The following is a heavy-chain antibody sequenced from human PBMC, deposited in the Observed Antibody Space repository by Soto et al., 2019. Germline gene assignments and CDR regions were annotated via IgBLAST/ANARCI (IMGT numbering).Heavy chain of an antibody. CDR3: AKSRTVEDGFDI. CDR1: GFTVSSKY. Sequence: GGSLRLSCAASGFTVSSKYMTWVRQAPGKGLEWVSAISGSRSSASSAYYADSVKGRFTISRDNSKNTLYLQMNSLRAEDTALYYCAKSRTVEDGFDIWGQGTMVTVSS. J-gene: IGHJ3*02. D-gene: IGHD4-4*01. CDR2: ISGSRSSASSA. V-gene: IGHV3-23*01.